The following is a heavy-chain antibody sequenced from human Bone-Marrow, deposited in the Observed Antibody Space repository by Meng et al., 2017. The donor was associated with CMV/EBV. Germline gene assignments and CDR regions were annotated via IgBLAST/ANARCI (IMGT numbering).Heavy chain of an antibody. Sequence: GGSLRLSCAASGFTVSSNYMSWVRQAPGKGLEWVSVIYSGGSTYYADSVKGRFTIPRDNSKNTLYLQMNSLRAEGTAVYYCARDGGEVTGMAVWGQGNTVNVSS. CDR1: GFTVSSNY. J-gene: IGHJ6*02. CDR3: ARDGGEVTGMAV. D-gene: IGHD5-24*01. V-gene: IGHV3-66*02. CDR2: IYSGGST.